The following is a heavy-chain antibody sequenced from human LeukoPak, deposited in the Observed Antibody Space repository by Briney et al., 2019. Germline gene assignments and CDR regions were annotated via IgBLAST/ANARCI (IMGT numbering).Heavy chain of an antibody. V-gene: IGHV3-30*04. D-gene: IGHD1-26*01. CDR2: ISYDGSNI. J-gene: IGHJ6*02. CDR3: ARNGGTYNDYYGMDV. Sequence: GGSLRLSCAASGFTFSSYAMDWVRQAPGEGLEWVAVISYDGSNIYYADSVKGRFTISRDSSKNTLYLQMNSLTSEDTSVYYCARNGGTYNDYYGMDVWGQGTTVTVSS. CDR1: GFTFSSYA.